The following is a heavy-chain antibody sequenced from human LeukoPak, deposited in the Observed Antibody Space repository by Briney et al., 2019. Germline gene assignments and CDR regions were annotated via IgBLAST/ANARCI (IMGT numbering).Heavy chain of an antibody. Sequence: PGGSLRLSCAASGFTFSSYAMSWVRQAPGKGLEWVSAISGSGGSTYYADSVKGRFTISRDNSKNTLYLQMNSLRAEDTAVYYCARDPLGVYDFWSGTGGSDPWGQGTLVTVSS. CDR3: ARDPLGVYDFWSGTGGSDP. CDR2: ISGSGGST. D-gene: IGHD3-3*01. CDR1: GFTFSSYA. J-gene: IGHJ5*02. V-gene: IGHV3-23*01.